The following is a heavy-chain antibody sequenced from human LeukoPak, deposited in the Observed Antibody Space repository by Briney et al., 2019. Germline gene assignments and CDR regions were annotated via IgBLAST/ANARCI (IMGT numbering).Heavy chain of an antibody. CDR3: VRGWRNMDV. CDR2: VNNNGGTT. D-gene: IGHD5-24*01. J-gene: IGHJ6*02. CDR1: GFIFTSYP. V-gene: IGHV3-64D*06. Sequence: GGSLRLSCSASGFIFTSYPMHWVRQAPGKGLEYVAVVNNNGGTTYHADSVKGRFTISRDNSKNTLYLQMSSLRPEDTAVYYCVRGWRNMDVWGQGTTVTVSS.